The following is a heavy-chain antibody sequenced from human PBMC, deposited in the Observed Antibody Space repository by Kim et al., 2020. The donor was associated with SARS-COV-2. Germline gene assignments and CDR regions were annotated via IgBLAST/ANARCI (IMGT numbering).Heavy chain of an antibody. CDR3: ARHRRSSWYGGLTRYYGMDV. J-gene: IGHJ6*02. Sequence: SETLSLTCTVSGGSISSYYWSWIRQPPGKGLEWIGYIYYSGSTNYNPSLKSRVTISVDTSKNQFSLKLSSVTAADTAVYYCARHRRSSWYGGLTRYYGMDVWGQGTTVTVSS. V-gene: IGHV4-59*01. CDR1: GGSISSYY. D-gene: IGHD6-13*01. CDR2: IYYSGST.